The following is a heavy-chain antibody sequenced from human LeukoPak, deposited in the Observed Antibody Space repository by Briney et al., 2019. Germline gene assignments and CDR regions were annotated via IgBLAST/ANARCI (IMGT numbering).Heavy chain of an antibody. D-gene: IGHD3-3*01. J-gene: IGHJ6*02. Sequence: PSETLSLTCTVSGGSISSSSYYWGWIRQPPGKGLEWIGSIYYSGSTYYNPSLKSRVTISVDTSKNQFSLKLSSVTAADTAVYYCARDVPLVLRFLEWPPTYGMDVWGQGTTVTVSS. V-gene: IGHV4-39*02. CDR2: IYYSGST. CDR3: ARDVPLVLRFLEWPPTYGMDV. CDR1: GGSISSSSYY.